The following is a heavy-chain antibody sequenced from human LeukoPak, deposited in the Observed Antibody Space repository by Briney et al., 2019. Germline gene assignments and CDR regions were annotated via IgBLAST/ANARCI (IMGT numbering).Heavy chain of an antibody. CDR3: ARRTDIAAAGTKFDY. Sequence: ASVKVSCNASGYTFTSYYMHWVRQAPGQGLEWMGIINPSGGSTSYAQKFQGRVTMTRDMSTSTVYMELSSLRSEDTAVYYCARRTDIAAAGTKFDYWGQGTLVTVSS. V-gene: IGHV1-46*01. J-gene: IGHJ4*02. D-gene: IGHD6-13*01. CDR2: INPSGGST. CDR1: GYTFTSYY.